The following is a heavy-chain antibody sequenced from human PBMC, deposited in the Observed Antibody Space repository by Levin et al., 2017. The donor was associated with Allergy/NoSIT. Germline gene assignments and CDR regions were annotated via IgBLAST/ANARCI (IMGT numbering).Heavy chain of an antibody. V-gene: IGHV3-23*01. CDR2: VNNGGNA. Sequence: GGSLRLSCAASGFTFSRYAMSWVRQAPGRGLEWVASVNNGGNAYYGGSVKGRFTVSRDNSKNTLHLQMNSLRDDDTAIYYCAKDHPSSGWAAFEYWGQGILVTVSS. CDR3: AKDHPSSGWAAFEY. D-gene: IGHD6-19*01. CDR1: GFTFSRYA. J-gene: IGHJ4*02.